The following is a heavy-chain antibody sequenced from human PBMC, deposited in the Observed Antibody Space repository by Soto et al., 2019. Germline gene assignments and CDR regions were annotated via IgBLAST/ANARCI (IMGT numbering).Heavy chain of an antibody. J-gene: IGHJ4*02. D-gene: IGHD4-17*01. CDR3: ARCKFNDYPGSYFDY. Sequence: ASVKVSCKASGYTFTSYYMHWVRQAPGQGLEWMGGIIPIVGSTNYAQRFQGRVTITADESTITAYMELSSLRSEDTAVYYCARCKFNDYPGSYFDYWGQGTLVTVSS. V-gene: IGHV1-46*01. CDR1: GYTFTSYY. CDR2: IIPIVGST.